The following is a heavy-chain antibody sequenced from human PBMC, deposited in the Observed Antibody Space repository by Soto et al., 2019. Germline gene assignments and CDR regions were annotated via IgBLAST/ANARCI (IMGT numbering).Heavy chain of an antibody. J-gene: IGHJ4*02. CDR2: ISAYNGNT. V-gene: IGHV1-18*01. CDR1: GYTFTSYG. Sequence: XSVKVSCEASGYTFTSYGISWVRQAPGQGLEWMGWISAYNGNTNYAQKLQGRVTMTTDTSTSTAYMELRSLRSDDTAVYYCARAWDYYDSSGYYWLLGFDYWGQGTLVTVSS. D-gene: IGHD3-22*01. CDR3: ARAWDYYDSSGYYWLLGFDY.